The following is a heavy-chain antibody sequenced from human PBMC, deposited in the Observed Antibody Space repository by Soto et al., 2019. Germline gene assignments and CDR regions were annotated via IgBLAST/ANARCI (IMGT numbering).Heavy chain of an antibody. J-gene: IGHJ6*02. CDR3: ARSARHYGDYGGNGMDV. V-gene: IGHV1-69*12. Sequence: QVQLVQSGAEVKKPGSSVKVSCKASGGTFSSYAISWVRQAPGQGLEWMGGIIPIFGTANYAQKFQGRVTITADESTSTAYMELSSLRSEDTAVYYCARSARHYGDYGGNGMDVWGQGTTVTGSS. CDR1: GGTFSSYA. D-gene: IGHD4-17*01. CDR2: IIPIFGTA.